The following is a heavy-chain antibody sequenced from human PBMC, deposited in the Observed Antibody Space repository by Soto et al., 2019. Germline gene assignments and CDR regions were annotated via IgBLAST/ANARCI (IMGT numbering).Heavy chain of an antibody. Sequence: EVQLVDSGGGLDQPGGSLRLSCVASGFTFSSYWMSWVRQPPGKGLDGVANINQDGSEQYYVDSVKGRFTISRDNAENSLYLQMNSLRSEDTAVYYCATSRTFDLWGRGTLVTVSS. CDR3: ATSRTFDL. V-gene: IGHV3-7*05. CDR2: INQDGSEQ. D-gene: IGHD2-2*01. J-gene: IGHJ2*01. CDR1: GFTFSSYW.